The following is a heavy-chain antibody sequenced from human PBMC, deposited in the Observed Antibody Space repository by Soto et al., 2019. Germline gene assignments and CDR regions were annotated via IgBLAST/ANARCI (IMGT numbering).Heavy chain of an antibody. CDR1: GFTFSSYG. J-gene: IGHJ4*02. CDR2: ISYDGSNK. Sequence: PGGSLRLSCAASGFTFSSYGMHWVRQAPGKGLEWVAVISYDGSNKYYADSVKGRFTISRDNSKNTLYLQMNSLRAEDTAVYYCAKDRIVGDTLYYFDYWGQGTLVTVSS. CDR3: AKDRIVGDTLYYFDY. V-gene: IGHV3-30*18. D-gene: IGHD1-26*01.